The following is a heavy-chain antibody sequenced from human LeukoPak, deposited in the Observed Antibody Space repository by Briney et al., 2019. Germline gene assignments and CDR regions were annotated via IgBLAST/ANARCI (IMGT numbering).Heavy chain of an antibody. CDR2: MFYSGIT. Sequence: SETLSLTCSVSGGSISSSDYYWGWIRQPPGKGLEWIGTMFYSGITYYSPSLKSRVTISVDTSKNQFSLKLSAVTAADTAVYFCARHGFSGVVITNFDYWGQGTLVSDSS. V-gene: IGHV4-39*01. D-gene: IGHD3-3*01. CDR1: GGSISSSDYY. J-gene: IGHJ4*02. CDR3: ARHGFSGVVITNFDY.